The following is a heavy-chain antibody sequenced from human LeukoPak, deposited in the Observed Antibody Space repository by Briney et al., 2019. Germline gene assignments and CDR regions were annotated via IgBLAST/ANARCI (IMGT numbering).Heavy chain of an antibody. CDR3: ARDSAGIASAGTGDAFDI. J-gene: IGHJ3*02. V-gene: IGHV1-18*01. CDR2: ISAYDGDT. D-gene: IGHD6-13*01. CDR1: VYTFSSHG. Sequence: ASVKVSCKTSVYTFSSHGISWVRQAPGQGLEWMGWISAYDGDTNYAQKLQGRITMTTDTSTSTAYMELRSLRSDDTAVYYCARDSAGIASAGTGDAFDIWGQGTMVTVSS.